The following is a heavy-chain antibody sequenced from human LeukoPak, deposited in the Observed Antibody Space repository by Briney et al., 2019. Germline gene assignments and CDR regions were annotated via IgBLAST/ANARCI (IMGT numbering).Heavy chain of an antibody. J-gene: IGHJ4*02. CDR1: GGSISSSSYY. CDR3: ARPTYYDNSGYYY. Sequence: PSETLSLTCTVSGGSISSSSYYWGWIRQPPGKGLEWIGSIHYSGSTYYNPSLKSRVTISVDTSKNQFSLKLSSVTAADTAVYYCARPTYYDNSGYYYWGQGTLVTVSS. D-gene: IGHD3-22*01. V-gene: IGHV4-39*01. CDR2: IHYSGST.